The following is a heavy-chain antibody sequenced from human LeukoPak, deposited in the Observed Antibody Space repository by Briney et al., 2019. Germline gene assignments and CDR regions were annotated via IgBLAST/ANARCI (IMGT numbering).Heavy chain of an antibody. J-gene: IGHJ5*02. V-gene: IGHV3-64*01. CDR2: FSRNGGST. CDR3: ARGGYYLRSWFHP. CDR1: VFTFSIYA. D-gene: IGHD3-3*01. Sequence: PGGSLRLSCAASVFTFSIYAMHWVRQAPGKGLEYVSAFSRNGGSTYYPRCVKGRFTISRDNSKNPLYLQMGSLRAEELAVYYCARGGYYLRSWFHPWGQGNLVTVSS.